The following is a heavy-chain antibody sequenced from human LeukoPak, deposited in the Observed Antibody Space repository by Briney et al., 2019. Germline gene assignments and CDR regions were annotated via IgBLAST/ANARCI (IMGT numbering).Heavy chain of an antibody. V-gene: IGHV3-7*01. D-gene: IGHD3-10*01. CDR2: INRAGSDK. CDR1: GFTFSSSW. CDR3: ARDYYTSGSH. Sequence: GVSLRLSCAASGFTFSSSWMAWVRQSPGKGLEWVANINRAGSDKNYVDSVKGRFTISRDNGKNSLYLQMNSLRAEDTALYYCARDYYTSGSHWGQGTLVIVSS. J-gene: IGHJ4*02.